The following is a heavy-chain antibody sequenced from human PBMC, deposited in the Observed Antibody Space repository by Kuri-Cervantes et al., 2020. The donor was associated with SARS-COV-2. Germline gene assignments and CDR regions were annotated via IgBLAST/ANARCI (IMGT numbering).Heavy chain of an antibody. D-gene: IGHD4-17*01. CDR3: ATPGVTTLSPESDAFDI. Sequence: SVKVSCKASGYTFTSYGISWVRQAPGQGLEWMGGIIPIFGTANYAQKFQGRVTITTDESTSTAYMELSSLRSEDTAVYYCATPGVTTLSPESDAFDIWGQGTMVTVSS. CDR1: GYTFTSYG. V-gene: IGHV1-69*05. J-gene: IGHJ3*02. CDR2: IIPIFGTA.